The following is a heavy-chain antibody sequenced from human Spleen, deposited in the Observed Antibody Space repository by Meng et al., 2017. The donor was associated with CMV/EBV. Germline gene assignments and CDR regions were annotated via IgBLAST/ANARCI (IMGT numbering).Heavy chain of an antibody. D-gene: IGHD6-19*01. V-gene: IGHV3-23*01. CDR2: ISDSGGST. Sequence: CAATGFTFGGSAMSWVRRAAGRGLGWVSAISDSGGSTYYADSVEGQFTISRDNSKNTLYLQMNSLRAEDTAVYYCAKAGNGWYEAFDYWGQGTLVTVSS. CDR1: GFTFGGSA. J-gene: IGHJ4*02. CDR3: AKAGNGWYEAFDY.